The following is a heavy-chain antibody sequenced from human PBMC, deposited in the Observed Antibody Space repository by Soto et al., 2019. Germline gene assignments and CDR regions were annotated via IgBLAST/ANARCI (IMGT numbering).Heavy chain of an antibody. Sequence: EVQLVESGGGLVKPGGSLRLSCAASGFTFSSYSMNWVRQAPGKGLEWVSSISSSSSYIYYADSVKGRVTISRDNAKNSLYLQMNSLRAEDTAVYYCESGDSSGYPAYWGQGTLVTVSS. V-gene: IGHV3-21*01. CDR3: ESGDSSGYPAY. CDR2: ISSSSSYI. CDR1: GFTFSSYS. J-gene: IGHJ4*02. D-gene: IGHD3-22*01.